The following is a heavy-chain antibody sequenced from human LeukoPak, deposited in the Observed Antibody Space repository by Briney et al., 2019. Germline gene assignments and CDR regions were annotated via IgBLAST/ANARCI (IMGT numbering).Heavy chain of an antibody. CDR3: AREISRYDFDY. CDR1: GFTFDDYG. Sequence: GGSLRLSCAASGFTFDDYGMCWVRHAPGRGLEWVSGINWNGGSTGYADSVKGRVTISRDTAKNSLYLQMNSLGAEDTALYYRAREISRYDFDYWGQGTLVTVSS. D-gene: IGHD6-13*01. CDR2: INWNGGST. J-gene: IGHJ4*02. V-gene: IGHV3-20*04.